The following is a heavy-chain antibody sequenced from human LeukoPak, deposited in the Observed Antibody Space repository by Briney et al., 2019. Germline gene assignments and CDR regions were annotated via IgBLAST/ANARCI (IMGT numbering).Heavy chain of an antibody. CDR3: AQDIPIEQVPGLGPGY. V-gene: IGHV3-15*01. D-gene: IGHD1/OR15-1a*01. Sequence: GGSLRLSCAASGFTFSNAWMSWVRQAPGKGLEWVGRIKSKTDGGTTDYAAPVKGRFTISRDNSKNTVYLQMTSLRTEDTAVYFCAQDIPIEQVPGLGPGYWGQGTLVTVSS. CDR2: IKSKTDGGTT. J-gene: IGHJ4*02. CDR1: GFTFSNAW.